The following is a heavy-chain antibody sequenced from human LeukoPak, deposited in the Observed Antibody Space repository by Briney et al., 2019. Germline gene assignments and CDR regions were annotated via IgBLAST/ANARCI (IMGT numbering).Heavy chain of an antibody. CDR1: GFTFSSYA. J-gene: IGHJ4*02. CDR2: ISGSGGST. V-gene: IGHV3-23*01. Sequence: GGSLRLSCAASGFTFSSYAMSWVRQAPGKGLEWVSAISGSGGSTYYADSVKGRFTISRDNSKSTLYLQMNSLRAEDTAVYYCAKDLEPEDIVVVVAANLGYDYWGQGTLVTVSS. CDR3: AKDLEPEDIVVVVAANLGYDY. D-gene: IGHD2-15*01.